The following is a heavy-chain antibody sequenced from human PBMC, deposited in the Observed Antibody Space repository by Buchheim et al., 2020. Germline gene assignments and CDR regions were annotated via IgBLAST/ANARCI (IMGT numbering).Heavy chain of an antibody. CDR2: IYYSGST. CDR1: GGSISSGGYY. V-gene: IGHV4-31*03. CDR3: ARDRPRDYSLNYYGMDV. J-gene: IGHJ6*02. Sequence: QVQLQESGPGLVKPSQTLSLTCTVSGGSISSGGYYWSWIRQHPGKGLEWIGYIYYSGSTYYNPSLKSRVTISVDTAKHQFPLKLSSVTAADTAVYYCARDRPRDYSLNYYGMDVWGQGTT. D-gene: IGHD4-11*01.